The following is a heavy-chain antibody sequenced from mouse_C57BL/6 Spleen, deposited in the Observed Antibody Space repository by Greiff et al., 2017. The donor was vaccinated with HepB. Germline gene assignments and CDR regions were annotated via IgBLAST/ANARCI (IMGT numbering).Heavy chain of an antibody. CDR3: ARRTTVDWYFDV. D-gene: IGHD1-1*01. CDR2: IYPSDSET. CDR1: GYTFTSYW. V-gene: IGHV1-61*01. Sequence: VKLQQPGAELVRPGSSVKLSCKASGYTFTSYWMDWVKQRPGQGLEWIGNIYPSDSETHYNQKFKDKATLTVDKSSSTAYMQLSSLTSEDSAVYYCARRTTVDWYFDVWGTGTTVTVSS. J-gene: IGHJ1*03.